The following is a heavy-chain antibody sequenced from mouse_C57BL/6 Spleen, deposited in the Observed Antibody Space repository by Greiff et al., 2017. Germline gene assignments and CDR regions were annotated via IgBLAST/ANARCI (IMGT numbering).Heavy chain of an antibody. J-gene: IGHJ3*01. CDR3: ARWDDYDVFFAY. Sequence: QVQLQQPGAELVKPGASVKLSCKASGYTFTSYWMHWVKQRPGQGLEWIGMIHPNSGSTNYNEKFKSKATLTVDKSSSTAYMQLSSLTSEDSAVYYCARWDDYDVFFAYWGQGTLVTVSA. D-gene: IGHD2-4*01. V-gene: IGHV1-64*01. CDR1: GYTFTSYW. CDR2: IHPNSGST.